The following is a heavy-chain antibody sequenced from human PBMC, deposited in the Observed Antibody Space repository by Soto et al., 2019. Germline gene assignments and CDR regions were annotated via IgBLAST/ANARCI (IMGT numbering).Heavy chain of an antibody. CDR1: GGSIRSGTCY. D-gene: IGHD1-26*01. V-gene: IGHV4-39*01. Sequence: SETLSLTCTVSGGSIRSGTCYWGWIRQPPGKGLEWIGHIYYSGGTYYNPSLKSRVTISVDTSKNQFSLKLSSVTAADTAVYYCASIMGAIHFDFWGQGALVTVSS. CDR3: ASIMGAIHFDF. CDR2: IYYSGGT. J-gene: IGHJ4*02.